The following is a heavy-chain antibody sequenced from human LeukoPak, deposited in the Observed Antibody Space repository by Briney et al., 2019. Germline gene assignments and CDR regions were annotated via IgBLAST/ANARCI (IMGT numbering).Heavy chain of an antibody. Sequence: PGGSLRLSCAASGFTFDDYGMSWVRQAPGKGLEWVSYISSSGSTIYYADSVKGRITISRDNAKNSLYLQMNSLRAEDTAVYYCARPSPRLPFYWGQGTLVTVSS. CDR1: GFTFDDYG. CDR3: ARPSPRLPFY. J-gene: IGHJ4*02. D-gene: IGHD3-3*02. V-gene: IGHV3-11*04. CDR2: ISSSGSTI.